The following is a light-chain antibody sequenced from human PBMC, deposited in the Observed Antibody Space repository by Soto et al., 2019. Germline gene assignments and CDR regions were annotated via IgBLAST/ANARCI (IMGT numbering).Light chain of an antibody. J-gene: IGKJ1*01. CDR2: GAS. V-gene: IGKV3-20*01. CDR3: GQFVSAPPRT. Sequence: DIVMTQSPGTLSLSPGERATLSCRASQRITGNYLAWYQQKPGQAPRLLIYGASTRATGIPARFSGSGSGTEFTLTISRLEPEDFAVYFCGQFVSAPPRTFGQGTKVDIK. CDR1: QRITGNY.